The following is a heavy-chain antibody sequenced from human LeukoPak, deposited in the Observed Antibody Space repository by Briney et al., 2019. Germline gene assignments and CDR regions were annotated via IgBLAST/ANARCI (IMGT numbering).Heavy chain of an antibody. D-gene: IGHD2-15*01. CDR2: IYTSGST. V-gene: IGHV4-4*07. Sequence: PSETLSLTCTVSGGSISNYYWSWIRQPAGKGLEWIGRIYTSGSTNYNPSLKSRVTMSVDTSKNQFSLKLSSVTAADTAVYYCAREEGGPSVAASFDYWGQGTLVTVSS. J-gene: IGHJ4*02. CDR3: AREEGGPSVAASFDY. CDR1: GGSISNYY.